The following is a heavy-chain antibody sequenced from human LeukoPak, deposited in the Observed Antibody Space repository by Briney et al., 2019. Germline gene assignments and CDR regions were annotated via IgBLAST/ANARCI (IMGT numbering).Heavy chain of an antibody. J-gene: IGHJ5*02. CDR2: IYYSGST. CDR1: GGSISSYY. Sequence: SETLSLTCTVSGGSISSYYWSWIRQPPGKGLEWIGYIYYSGSTNYNPSLKSRVTISVDTSKNQFSLKLSSVTAADTAVYYCAREFWGGFSGFDPWGQETLVTVSS. D-gene: IGHD3-16*01. CDR3: AREFWGGFSGFDP. V-gene: IGHV4-59*01.